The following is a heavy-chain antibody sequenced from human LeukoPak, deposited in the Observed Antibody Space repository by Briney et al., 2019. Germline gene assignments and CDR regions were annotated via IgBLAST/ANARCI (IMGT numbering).Heavy chain of an antibody. CDR2: IYHSGTT. Sequence: PSETLSLTCTVSDVSISSYYWSWIRQPPGKGLEWIGYIYHSGTTNYNPSLKSRVSISVDTSKNQFSLKLRSVTAADTAVYYCARGYTRTWPYYYYMDVWGKGTSVTVS. CDR3: ARGYTRTWPYYYYMDV. J-gene: IGHJ6*03. CDR1: DVSISSYY. V-gene: IGHV4-59*01. D-gene: IGHD6-13*01.